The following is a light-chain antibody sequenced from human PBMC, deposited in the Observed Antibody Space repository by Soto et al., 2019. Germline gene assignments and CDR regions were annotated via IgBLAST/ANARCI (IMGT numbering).Light chain of an antibody. CDR2: WAS. CDR3: QQYYSNSYT. V-gene: IGKV4-1*01. Sequence: DIVMTQSPDSLAVSLGERATINCKSSQSVSYTSGGNNYLAWYQQKPGQPPQLLISWASTRESGVPDRFSGSGSGTDFTLTISSLQAEDVAIYYCQQYYSNSYTFGQGTKLEIK. CDR1: QSVSYTSGGNNY. J-gene: IGKJ2*01.